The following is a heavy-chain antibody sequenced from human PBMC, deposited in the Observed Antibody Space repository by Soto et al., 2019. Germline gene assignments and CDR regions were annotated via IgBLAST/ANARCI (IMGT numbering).Heavy chain of an antibody. CDR1: GFTFSTYW. CDR3: AKDESPVYHSGSKVYYYDAFDI. J-gene: IGHJ3*02. D-gene: IGHD3-22*01. V-gene: IGHV3-7*03. Sequence: LRLSCAPSGFTFSTYWMTWVRQAPGKGLEWVANIRRDGSEKNYADSVKGRFTISRDNAKSSLYLQMSSLRADDTPVYYCAKDESPVYHSGSKVYYYDAFDIWGQGTMVTVSS. CDR2: IRRDGSEK.